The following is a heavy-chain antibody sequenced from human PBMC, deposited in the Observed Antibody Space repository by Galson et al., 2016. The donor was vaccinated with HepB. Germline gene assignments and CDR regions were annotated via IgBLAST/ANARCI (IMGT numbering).Heavy chain of an antibody. J-gene: IGHJ4*02. CDR3: AHAPNLFYLDN. CDR1: GFTFSSHW. CDR2: IKQDGSER. D-gene: IGHD2-2*03. V-gene: IGHV3-7*03. Sequence: SLRLSCAASGFTFSSHWMSWVRQAPGKGLEWVANIKQDGSERYYVGSVKGRFTISRDNAKNSLYLQMNSLRVEDTAVYYCAHAPNLFYLDNWGQGTLVTASS.